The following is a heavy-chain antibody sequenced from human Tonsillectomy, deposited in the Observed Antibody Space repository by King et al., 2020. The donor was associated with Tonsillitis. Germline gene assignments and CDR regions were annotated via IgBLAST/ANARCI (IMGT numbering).Heavy chain of an antibody. CDR2: INPSGGST. D-gene: IGHD6-19*01. CDR1: GYTFTSYY. CDR3: ARDRVVVVAGIFSALDYYYGMDV. V-gene: IGHV1-46*01. J-gene: IGHJ6*02. Sequence: QLVQSGAEVKKPGASVKVSCKASGYTFTSYYMHWVRQAPGQGLEWMGIINPSGGSTSYAQKFQGRVTMTRDTSTSTVYMELSSLRSEDTAVYYCARDRVVVVAGIFSALDYYYGMDVWGQGTTVTVSS.